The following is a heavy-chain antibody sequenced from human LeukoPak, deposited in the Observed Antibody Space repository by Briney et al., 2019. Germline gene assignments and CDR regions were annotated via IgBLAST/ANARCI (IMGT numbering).Heavy chain of an antibody. CDR1: GSSISSGYY. CDR2: IYHSGST. V-gene: IGHV4-38-2*02. CDR3: ARRISGARFDP. Sequence: PSETLSLTCSVSGSSISSGYYWGWIRQPPGKGLDWIGIIYHSGSTYYNPSLKSRVTMSVDTSKNQFSLKLSSVTAADTAVYYCARRISGARFDPWGQGTLVTVSS. D-gene: IGHD2-15*01. J-gene: IGHJ5*02.